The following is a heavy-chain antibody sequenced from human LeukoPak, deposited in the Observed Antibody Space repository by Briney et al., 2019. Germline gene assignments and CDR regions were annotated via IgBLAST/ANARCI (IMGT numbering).Heavy chain of an antibody. V-gene: IGHV3-21*01. CDR3: ARTGLRGTAAVAGDPFDY. D-gene: IGHD6-19*01. CDR2: ISSSSSYI. J-gene: IGHJ4*02. CDR1: GFTFSSYS. Sequence: GGSLRLSCAASGFTFSSYSMNWVRQAPGKGLEWVSSISSSSSYIYYADSVKGRFTISRDNAKNSLYLQMNSLRAEDTAVYYCARTGLRGTAAVAGDPFDYWGQGTLVTVSS.